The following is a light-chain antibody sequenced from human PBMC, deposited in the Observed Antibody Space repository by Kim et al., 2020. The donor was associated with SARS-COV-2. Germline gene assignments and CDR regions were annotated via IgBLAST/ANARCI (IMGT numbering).Light chain of an antibody. V-gene: IGKV3-15*01. Sequence: VSPGEPATPPCWARQSISRNLAWYQQKPGQAPRLLIYGASSRATGIPARFSGSGSGTEFTLTISGLQSEDFAVYYCQQYKDWPPLTFGGGTKVEI. CDR3: QQYKDWPPLT. CDR1: QSISRN. CDR2: GAS. J-gene: IGKJ4*01.